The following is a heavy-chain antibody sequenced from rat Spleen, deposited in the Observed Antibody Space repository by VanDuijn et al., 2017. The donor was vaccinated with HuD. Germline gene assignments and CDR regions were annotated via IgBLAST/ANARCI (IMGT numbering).Heavy chain of an antibody. CDR1: GFTFSDYS. CDR3: ILDYPGIKDYVMDA. V-gene: IGHV5-27*01. J-gene: IGHJ4*01. Sequence: EVQLVESGGGLVQPGRSLKLSCAASGFTFSDYSMAWVRQAPTKGLEWVATISTSDGSTYYRDSVKGRFTISRDNAKSTLYLQMNILRSEDTATYYCILDYPGIKDYVMDAWGQGASVTVSS. D-gene: IGHD1-4*01. CDR2: ISTSDGST.